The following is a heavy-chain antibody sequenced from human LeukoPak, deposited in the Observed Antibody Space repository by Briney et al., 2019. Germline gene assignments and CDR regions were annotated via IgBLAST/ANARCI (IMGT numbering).Heavy chain of an antibody. CDR1: GFTFSSYG. V-gene: IGHV3-33*01. CDR3: ARDFGGPINY. Sequence: QPGGSLRLSCAASGFTFSSYGMHWVRQAPGKGLEWVAVIWYDGSNKYYADSVKGRFTISRDNSKNTLYLQMNSLGAEDTAMYYCARDFGGPINYWGQGTLVTVSS. CDR2: IWYDGSNK. J-gene: IGHJ4*02. D-gene: IGHD3-16*01.